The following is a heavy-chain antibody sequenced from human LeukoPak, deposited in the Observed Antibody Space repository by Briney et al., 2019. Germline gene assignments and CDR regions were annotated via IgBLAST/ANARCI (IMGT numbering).Heavy chain of an antibody. CDR1: GYTFTGYY. J-gene: IGHJ4*02. V-gene: IGHV1-2*02. CDR2: INPNSGGT. Sequence: ASVKVSCKASGYTFTGYYMQWVRQAPGQGLEWMGWINPNSGGTNYAQKFQGRVTMTTATSISPAYMELSRLRSDDTAVYYCGRSSPAGAVAGSFDYWGQGTLVTVAS. CDR3: GRSSPAGAVAGSFDY. D-gene: IGHD6-19*01.